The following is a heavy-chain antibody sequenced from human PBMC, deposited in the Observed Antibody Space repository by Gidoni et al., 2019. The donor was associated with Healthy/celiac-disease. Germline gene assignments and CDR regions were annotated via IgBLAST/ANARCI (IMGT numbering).Heavy chain of an antibody. J-gene: IGHJ4*02. CDR3: ARADPDYGGSLFDY. CDR1: GGPFSSYA. D-gene: IGHD4-17*01. V-gene: IGHV1-69*01. CDR2: IIPIFGTA. Sequence: QVQLVQSGAEVKKPGSSVKVSCKASGGPFSSYAISWVRQAPGQGLEWMGGIIPIFGTANYAQKFQGRVTITADESTSTAYMELSSLRSEDTAVYYCARADPDYGGSLFDYWGQGTLVTVSS.